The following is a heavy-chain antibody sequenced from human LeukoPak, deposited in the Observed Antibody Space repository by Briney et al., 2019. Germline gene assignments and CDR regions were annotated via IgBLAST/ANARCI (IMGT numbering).Heavy chain of an antibody. CDR1: RGTFSSYA. J-gene: IGHJ4*02. CDR3: ARVRGSGSYRPFDY. V-gene: IGHV1-69*13. Sequence: SVKVSCKASRGTFSSYAISWVRQAPGQGLEWMGGIIPIFGTANYAQKFQGRVTITADESTSTAYMELSSLRSEDTAVYYCARVRGSGSYRPFDYWGQGTLVTVSS. D-gene: IGHD3-10*01. CDR2: IIPIFGTA.